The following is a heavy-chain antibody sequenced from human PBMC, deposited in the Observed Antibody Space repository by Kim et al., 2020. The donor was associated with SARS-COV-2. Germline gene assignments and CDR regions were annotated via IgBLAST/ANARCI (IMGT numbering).Heavy chain of an antibody. CDR2: ISYDGSNK. J-gene: IGHJ4*01. V-gene: IGHV3-30*18. CDR1: GFTFSSYG. Sequence: GGSLRLSCAASGFTFSSYGMHWVRQAPGKGLEWVAVISYDGSNKYYADSVKGRFTISRDNSKNTLYLQMNSLRAEDTAVYYCAKDYYDSSGYYYWVFDY. CDR3: AKDYYDSSGYYYWVFDY. D-gene: IGHD3-22*01.